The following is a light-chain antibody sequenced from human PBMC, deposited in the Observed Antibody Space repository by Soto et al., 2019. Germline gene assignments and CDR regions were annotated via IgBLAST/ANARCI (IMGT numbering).Light chain of an antibody. V-gene: IGKV1-5*03. CDR3: QHYNGYWT. J-gene: IGKJ1*01. Sequence: DIQMTQSPSTLSASVGDRVTITCRASQSISSWLAWYQQKPGKAPKLLIYKASSLETGVPSRFIGSGSGTEFTLTISSLQPDDFATYYCQHYNGYWTFGQGTKVEIK. CDR1: QSISSW. CDR2: KAS.